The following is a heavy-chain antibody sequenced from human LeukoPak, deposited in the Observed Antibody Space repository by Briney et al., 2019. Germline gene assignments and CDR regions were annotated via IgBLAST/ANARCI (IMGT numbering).Heavy chain of an antibody. D-gene: IGHD3-9*01. CDR3: ARAPVLRYFDWWWGRNWLDP. V-gene: IGHV1-69*05. CDR2: IIPIFGTA. J-gene: IGHJ5*02. CDR1: GGTFSSYA. Sequence: SVKVSCKASGGTFSSYAISWVRQAPGQGLEWMGRIIPIFGTASYAQKFQGRVTITTDESTSTAYMELSSLRSEDTAVYYCARAPVLRYFDWWWGRNWLDPWGQGTLVTVSS.